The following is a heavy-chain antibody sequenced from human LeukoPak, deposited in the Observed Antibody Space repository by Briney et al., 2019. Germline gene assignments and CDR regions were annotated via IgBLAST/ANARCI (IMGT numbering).Heavy chain of an antibody. J-gene: IGHJ4*02. CDR2: ISSSSTI. CDR1: GFTFSSYS. D-gene: IGHD2-2*01. V-gene: IGHV3-48*01. CDR3: ARGTPFVVVPAAKGDY. Sequence: AGGSLRLSCAASGFTFSSYSMNWVRQAPGKGLEWVSYISSSSTIYYADSVKGRFTISRDNAKNSLYLQMNSLRAEDTAVYYCARGTPFVVVPAAKGDYWGQGTLVTVSS.